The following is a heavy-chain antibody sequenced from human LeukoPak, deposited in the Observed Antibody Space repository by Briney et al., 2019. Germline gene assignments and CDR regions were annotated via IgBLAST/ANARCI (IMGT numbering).Heavy chain of an antibody. J-gene: IGHJ4*02. D-gene: IGHD3-22*01. CDR2: IRNDGNKK. CDR3: VKVDT. V-gene: IGHV3-30*02. CDR1: GFSFSTSG. Sequence: GGSLRLSCVASGFSFSTSGMHWVRQSPGKGLDWVAFIRNDGNKKNYAESVKDRFTISRDNSRNTLYLQMDSLSAEDTAVYYCVKVDTWGQGTLVTVSS.